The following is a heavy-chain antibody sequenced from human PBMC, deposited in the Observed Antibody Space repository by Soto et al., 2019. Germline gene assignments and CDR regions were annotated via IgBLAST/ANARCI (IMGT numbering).Heavy chain of an antibody. CDR2: ISYDGINK. J-gene: IGHJ4*02. Sequence: QVQLVESGGGVVQPGRSLRLSCAASGFTFSSYGMHWVRQAPGKGLEWVSVISYDGINKYYADSVKGRFTISRDNSKNTLYLQMNCLRAEDTAVYYCAKSVYNWNDGFFDYWGQGTLVTVSS. V-gene: IGHV3-30*18. CDR3: AKSVYNWNDGFFDY. D-gene: IGHD1-1*01. CDR1: GFTFSSYG.